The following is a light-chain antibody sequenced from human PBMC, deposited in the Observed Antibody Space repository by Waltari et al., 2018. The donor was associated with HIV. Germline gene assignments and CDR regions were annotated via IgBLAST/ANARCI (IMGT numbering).Light chain of an antibody. CDR2: NTS. CDR1: YGSVCTPYS. J-gene: IGLJ2*01. Sequence: QTEVTQDPSVSVSPGRTVTLKCALAYGSVCTPYSPRWYHQTPGQPPRTLIYNTSSRSSGVPDRFSGSILGNKAALTITGAQADDDGDYYCVLSLAGGLKAFGGGTRLTVL. CDR3: VLSLAGGLKA. V-gene: IGLV8-61*01.